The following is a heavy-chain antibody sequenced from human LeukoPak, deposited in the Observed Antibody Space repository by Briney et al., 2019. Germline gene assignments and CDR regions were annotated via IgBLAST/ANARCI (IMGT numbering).Heavy chain of an antibody. CDR1: GYTFTSYY. Sequence: ASVKVSCKASGYTFTSYYMHWVRQAPGQGLEWMGIINPSGGSTSYAQKFQGRVTMTRDTSTSTVYMELSSLRSEDTAVYYCAGDRTRVAGTGRGTYYYYGMDVWGQGTTVTVSS. CDR3: AGDRTRVAGTGRGTYYYYGMDV. CDR2: INPSGGST. D-gene: IGHD6-19*01. V-gene: IGHV1-46*01. J-gene: IGHJ6*02.